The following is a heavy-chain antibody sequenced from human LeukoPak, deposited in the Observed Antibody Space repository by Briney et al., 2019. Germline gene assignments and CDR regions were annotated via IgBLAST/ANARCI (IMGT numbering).Heavy chain of an antibody. CDR2: ISGSGGST. D-gene: IGHD3-3*01. Sequence: GGSLRLSCAASGFTFSSYAMSWVRQAPGKGLEWVSAISGSGGSTYYADSVKGRFTISRDNSKNTLYLQMNSLRAEDTAVYYCAKYYDFWSGYPNYFDYWRQGTLVTVSS. V-gene: IGHV3-23*01. CDR1: GFTFSSYA. J-gene: IGHJ4*02. CDR3: AKYYDFWSGYPNYFDY.